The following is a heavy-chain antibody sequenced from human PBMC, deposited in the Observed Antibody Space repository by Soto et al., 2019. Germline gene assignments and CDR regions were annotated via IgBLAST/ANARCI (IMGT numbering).Heavy chain of an antibody. CDR2: ISSGGSSI. J-gene: IGHJ4*02. V-gene: IGHV3-11*01. CDR1: GFTFSDYY. CDR3: ASLAIGTIIRGAPDF. D-gene: IGHD3-10*01. Sequence: GGSMRLSCAASGFTFSDYYMTWIRQAPGKGLEWVSYISSGGSSIYYADSVKGRFTISRDNAKNSLYLQMSSLRAEDTAMYYCASLAIGTIIRGAPDFWGQGTLVTVSS.